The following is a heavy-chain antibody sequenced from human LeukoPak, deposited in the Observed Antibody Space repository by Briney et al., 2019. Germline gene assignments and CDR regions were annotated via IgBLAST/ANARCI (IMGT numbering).Heavy chain of an antibody. Sequence: GSLRLSCAASGFTFSSYGMHWIRQPPGKGLEWIGYIYYSGSTNYNPSLKSRVTISVDTSKNQFSLKLSSVTAADTAVYYCARSSGSYSVYYYYMDVWGKGTTVTISS. CDR3: ARSSGSYSVYYYYMDV. D-gene: IGHD3-10*01. V-gene: IGHV4-59*01. J-gene: IGHJ6*03. CDR2: IYYSGST. CDR1: GFTFSSYG.